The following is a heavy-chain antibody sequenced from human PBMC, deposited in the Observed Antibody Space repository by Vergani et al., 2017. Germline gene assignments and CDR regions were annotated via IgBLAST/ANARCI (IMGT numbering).Heavy chain of an antibody. D-gene: IGHD2-2*02. V-gene: IGHV4-4*03. CDR3: ATIGYRRWGFYLDY. J-gene: IGHJ4*02. CDR2: ICHTEDT. CDR1: GDSISSNNC. Sequence: QVQLQESGPGLVKPPGTLSLTCAVSGDSISSNNCWTWVRQPPGKGLEWIGEICHTEDTKYSPSIKSRVTVSVDEARNLVSLRINSVTAADTAVYYCATIGYRRWGFYLDYWGQGSLVTVSS.